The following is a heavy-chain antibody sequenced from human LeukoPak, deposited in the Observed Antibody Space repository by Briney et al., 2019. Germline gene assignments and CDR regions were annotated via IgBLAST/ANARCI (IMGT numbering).Heavy chain of an antibody. CDR3: ARGGDIVVVPAAAQYYYYYGMDV. D-gene: IGHD2-2*01. J-gene: IGHJ6*02. CDR2: IYTSGST. CDR1: GGSISSYY. V-gene: IGHV4-4*07. Sequence: SETLSLTCTVSGGSISSYYWSWIRQPAGKGLEWIGRIYTSGSTNYNPSLKSRVTISVDMSKNQFSLKLSSVTAADTAVYYCARGGDIVVVPAAAQYYYYYGMDVWGQGTTVTVSS.